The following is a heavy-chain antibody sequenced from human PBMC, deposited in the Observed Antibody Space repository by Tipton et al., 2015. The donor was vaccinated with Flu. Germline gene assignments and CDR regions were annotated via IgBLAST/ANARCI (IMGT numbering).Heavy chain of an antibody. J-gene: IGHJ4*02. Sequence: QLVQSGAEVKKPGASVKVSCKTSGYSFNTYAFSWVRQAPGQGLEWMGWISAYNGNTHYADKFKGRVSMSTDTSTSTAYMELRSLRSEDTAVYYCARHETYADILSGPFDYWGQGTLVTVSS. CDR1: GYSFNTYA. D-gene: IGHD3-9*01. V-gene: IGHV1-18*01. CDR2: ISAYNGNT. CDR3: ARHETYADILSGPFDY.